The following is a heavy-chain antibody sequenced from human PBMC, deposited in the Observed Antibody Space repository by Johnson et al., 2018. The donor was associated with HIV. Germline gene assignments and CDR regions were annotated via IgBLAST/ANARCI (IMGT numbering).Heavy chain of an antibody. CDR3: TTDGRIPVAHHDAFDV. CDR2: IKSKTDGGTT. V-gene: IGHV3-15*01. CDR1: GFTFSNAW. Sequence: VLLVESGGGLVKPGGSLRLSCAASGFTFSNAWMSWVRQAPGRGLEWVGRIKSKTDGGTTDYAAPVKGRFNISRDDSKNTLYLQMNSLKTEDTAVYYCTTDGRIPVAHHDAFDVWGQGTMVTVSS. D-gene: IGHD6-19*01. J-gene: IGHJ3*01.